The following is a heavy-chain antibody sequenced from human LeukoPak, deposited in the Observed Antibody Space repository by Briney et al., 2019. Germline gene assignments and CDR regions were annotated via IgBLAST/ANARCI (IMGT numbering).Heavy chain of an antibody. CDR2: LYYSGNT. J-gene: IGHJ4*02. Sequence: PSETLSLTRTVPGGSISSYYWSGIRQPPGKGLEWIGSLYYSGNTNYNPSLKSRVTISLDTSKNQFSLKLSSVTAADTAVYYCARGSSPFDYWGQGTLVTVSS. CDR1: GGSISSYY. V-gene: IGHV4-59*08. CDR3: ARGSSPFDY.